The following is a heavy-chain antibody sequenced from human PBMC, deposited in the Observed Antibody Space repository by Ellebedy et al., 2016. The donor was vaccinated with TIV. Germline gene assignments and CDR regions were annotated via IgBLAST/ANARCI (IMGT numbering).Heavy chain of an antibody. V-gene: IGHV4-39*01. Sequence: MPGGSLRLSCTVSGDSISSSVYYWGWIRQPPGKGLEWIGSFSQSGSTYYNPSLTSRVTISVDTSKNQFSLKLSSVTAADMAVYYCARHIEVAGRVDYWGQGTLVTVSS. CDR2: FSQSGST. CDR1: GDSISSSVYY. D-gene: IGHD6-19*01. J-gene: IGHJ4*02. CDR3: ARHIEVAGRVDY.